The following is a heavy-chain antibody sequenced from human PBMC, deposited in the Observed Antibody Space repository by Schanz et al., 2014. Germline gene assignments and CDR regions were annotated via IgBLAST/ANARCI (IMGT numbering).Heavy chain of an antibody. V-gene: IGHV4-38-2*01. Sequence: VQLVESGGGLVQPGGSLRFSCAASGFTFSSYAMSWIRQPPGKGLEWIGSRPYSGGTYYNPSLKSRVSISVDTSKNQSPVGLTSVTAADTSVYFCAKWKKEHYPFGTYRGNYYGVDVWGQGTTVIVSS. D-gene: IGHD3-16*02. CDR3: AKWKKEHYPFGTYRGNYYGVDV. CDR1: GFTFSSYA. CDR2: RPYSGGT. J-gene: IGHJ6*02.